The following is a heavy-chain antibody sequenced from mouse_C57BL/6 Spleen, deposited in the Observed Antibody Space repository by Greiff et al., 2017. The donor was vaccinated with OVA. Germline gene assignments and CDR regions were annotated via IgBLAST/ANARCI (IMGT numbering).Heavy chain of an antibody. V-gene: IGHV1-64*01. CDR1: GYTFTSYW. Sequence: VQLQQPGAELVKPGASVKLSCKASGYTFTSYWMHWVKQRPGQGLEWIGMIHPTSGSTNYNEKFKSKATLTVDKSSSTAYMQLSSLTSEDSAVYYCARIGFDGNYETYWGQGTLVTVSA. CDR3: ARIGFDGNYETY. CDR2: IHPTSGST. D-gene: IGHD2-1*01. J-gene: IGHJ3*01.